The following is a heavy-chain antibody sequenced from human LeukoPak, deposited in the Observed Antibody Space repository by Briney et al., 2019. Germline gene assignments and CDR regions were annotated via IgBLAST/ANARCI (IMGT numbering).Heavy chain of an antibody. CDR2: ISSTSGTI. CDR1: GFTFSSYS. J-gene: IGHJ4*02. Sequence: PGGSLRLSCAASGFTFSSYSMNWVRQAPGMGLEWVSYISSTSGTIYYADSVKGRFTISRDNAKNSLYLQMNRLRAEDTAVYYCVREGGFDNWGQGTLVTVSS. V-gene: IGHV3-48*01. D-gene: IGHD3-16*01. CDR3: VREGGFDN.